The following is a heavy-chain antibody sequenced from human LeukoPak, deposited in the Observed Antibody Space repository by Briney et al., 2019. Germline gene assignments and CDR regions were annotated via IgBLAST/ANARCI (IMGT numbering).Heavy chain of an antibody. J-gene: IGHJ3*02. CDR1: GYTFTSYD. CDR2: MSPNSGNT. D-gene: IGHD3-22*01. Sequence: GASVKVSCKASGYTFTSYDISWVRQATGQGLEWMGWMSPNSGNTGYAQKFQGRVTMTRNTSISTAYMELSSLGSEDTAVYYCARPNYDDAFDIWGQGTMVTVSS. CDR3: ARPNYDDAFDI. V-gene: IGHV1-8*01.